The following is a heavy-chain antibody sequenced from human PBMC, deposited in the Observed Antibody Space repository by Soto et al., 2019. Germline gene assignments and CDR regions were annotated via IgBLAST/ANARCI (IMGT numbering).Heavy chain of an antibody. Sequence: QVQLQESGPGLVKPSETLSLTCTVSGGSISSYYWNWIRQPPGQGLEWIGYIYYSGSTNYNPSPKRRIAISVGTSKNRCSLKLTSVTAADTAGYYRARTFGEGYWYFDLWGRGTLVTVSS. D-gene: IGHD3-3*01. CDR3: ARTFGEGYWYFDL. CDR2: IYYSGST. V-gene: IGHV4-59*01. CDR1: GGSISSYY. J-gene: IGHJ2*01.